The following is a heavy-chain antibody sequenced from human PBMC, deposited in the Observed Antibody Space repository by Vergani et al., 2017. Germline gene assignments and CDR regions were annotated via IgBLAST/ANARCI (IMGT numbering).Heavy chain of an antibody. CDR3: ARDQSDMGDSSGYMDY. D-gene: IGHD3-22*01. J-gene: IGHJ4*02. V-gene: IGHV1-2*02. CDR2: INPNSGGT. Sequence: QVQLVQSGAEVKKPGASVKVSCKASGYTFTGYYMHWVRQAPGQGLEWMGWINPNSGGTNYAQKFQGRVTMTRDTSISTAYMELSRLRSDDTAVYYCARDQSDMGDSSGYMDYWGQGTLVTVSS. CDR1: GYTFTGYY.